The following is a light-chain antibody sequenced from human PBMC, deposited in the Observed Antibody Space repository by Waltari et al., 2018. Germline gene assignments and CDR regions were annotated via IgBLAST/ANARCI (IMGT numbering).Light chain of an antibody. CDR2: AAS. J-gene: IGKJ3*01. CDR1: QSISSY. CDR3: QQSYSTPLT. Sequence: IQITQSPYSLSASVGDRVTITCRASQSISSYLNWYQQKPGKAPKLLIYAASSLQSGVPSRFSGSGSGTDFTLTISSLQPEDFATYYCQQSYSTPLTFGPGTKVDIK. V-gene: IGKV1-39*01.